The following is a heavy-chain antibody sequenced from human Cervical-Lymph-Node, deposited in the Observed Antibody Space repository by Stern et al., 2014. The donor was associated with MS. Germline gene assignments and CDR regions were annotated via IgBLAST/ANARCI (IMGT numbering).Heavy chain of an antibody. CDR1: GGTFSRFP. CDR2: IFPVFGTP. CDR3: ALSSETSDRWYSLGYDL. D-gene: IGHD6-13*01. V-gene: IGHV1-69*01. Sequence: VKLVQSGAAVTKPGSSVKVYCKASGGTFSRFPSSWVRKGPGQGIEWMGGIFPVFGTPTYAQDFRGRFTITADVSTSTVYMELSSLRSDDTAVYYCALSSETSDRWYSLGYDLWGQGTLVTVSS. J-gene: IGHJ5*02.